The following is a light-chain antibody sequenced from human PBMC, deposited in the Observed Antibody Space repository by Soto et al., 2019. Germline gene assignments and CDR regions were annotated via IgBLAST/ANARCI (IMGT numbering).Light chain of an antibody. CDR3: MQGTHWPIT. CDR1: QSLVHSDGSAY. Sequence: DVVMTQSPLSLPVTLGQPASISCRSNQSLVHSDGSAYFSWFQQRPGRSPRRLIYKVSNRDSGVPARFSGRGSGTDFALKISRVEAEDVGVYYCMQGTHWPITFGQGTRLEIK. V-gene: IGKV2-30*02. J-gene: IGKJ5*01. CDR2: KVS.